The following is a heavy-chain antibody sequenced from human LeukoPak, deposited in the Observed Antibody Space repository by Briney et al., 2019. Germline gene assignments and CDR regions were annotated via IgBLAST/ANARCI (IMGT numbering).Heavy chain of an antibody. J-gene: IGHJ4*02. CDR1: GFTFSNFA. CDR2: ISYDGRNK. V-gene: IGHV3-30*18. D-gene: IGHD6-6*01. Sequence: GGSLRLSCAASGFTFSNFAFHWVRQAPGKGLEWVAVISYDGRNKYYADSVRGRFTISRDNSKTTLYLQMNSLRAEDTALYYCAKCSVGSARGSSDYWGRGTLVTVSS. CDR3: AKCSVGSARGSSDY.